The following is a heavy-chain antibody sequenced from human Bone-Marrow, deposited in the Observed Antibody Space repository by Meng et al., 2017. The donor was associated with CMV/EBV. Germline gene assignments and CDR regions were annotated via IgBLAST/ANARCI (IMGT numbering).Heavy chain of an antibody. CDR2: IYYSGSP. CDR3: ARLVTIFGVAHY. J-gene: IGHJ4*02. V-gene: IGHV4-31*03. CDR1: GDSISSGGYY. Sequence: LRLSCTVSGDSISSGGYYWSWIRQHPGKGLEWIGYIYYSGSPYYSPSLKSRITISIDTSKNHFSLKLSSVSAADTAVYYCARLVTIFGVAHYWGQGILVTGSS. D-gene: IGHD3-3*01.